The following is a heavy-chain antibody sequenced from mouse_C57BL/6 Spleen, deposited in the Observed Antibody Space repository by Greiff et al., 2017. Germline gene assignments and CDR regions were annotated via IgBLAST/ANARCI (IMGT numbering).Heavy chain of an antibody. V-gene: IGHV1-69*01. J-gene: IGHJ3*01. CDR2: IDPSDSYT. CDR3: AREEKGYGNYLAWFAY. Sequence: VQLQQPGAELVMPGASVKLSCKASGYTFTSYWMHWVKQRPGQGLEWIGEIDPSDSYTNYNQKFKGKSTLTVDKSSSTAYMQLSSLTSEDSAVYYCAREEKGYGNYLAWFAYWGQGTLVTVSA. CDR1: GYTFTSYW. D-gene: IGHD2-10*02.